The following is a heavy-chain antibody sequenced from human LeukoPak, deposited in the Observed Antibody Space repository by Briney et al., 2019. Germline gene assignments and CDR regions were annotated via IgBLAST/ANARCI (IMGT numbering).Heavy chain of an antibody. CDR3: VREGLECSGSSCQRAAFDY. V-gene: IGHV3-74*01. CDR1: GFTFTTYW. Sequence: GGSLRLFCAASGFTFTTYWMHWVRQVPGKGLVWVARIKGDGSSTRHADSMKGRFTISRDNAKNTLYLQMNSLREDDSAVYYCVREGLECSGSSCQRAAFDYWGQGTLVTVSS. D-gene: IGHD2-2*01. CDR2: IKGDGSST. J-gene: IGHJ4*02.